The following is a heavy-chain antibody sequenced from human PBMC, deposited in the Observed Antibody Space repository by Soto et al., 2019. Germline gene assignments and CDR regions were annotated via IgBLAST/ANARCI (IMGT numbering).Heavy chain of an antibody. D-gene: IGHD1-26*01. V-gene: IGHV4-4*02. J-gene: IGHJ3*01. CDR3: ATRSTTQDVFEV. CDR2: IFHSMSS. CDR1: GGSISTSVW. Sequence: QVQLQESGPGLVKPSGTLSLTCAVSGGSISTSVWWTWVRHPPGKGLEWIGEIFHSMSSNYNPSRQNRVTISADSSQRQFSLKLTSLTAADTALYYCATRSTTQDVFEVWGQGTMVTVSS.